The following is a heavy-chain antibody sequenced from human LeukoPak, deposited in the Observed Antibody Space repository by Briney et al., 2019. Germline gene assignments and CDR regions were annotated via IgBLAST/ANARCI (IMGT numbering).Heavy chain of an antibody. J-gene: IGHJ4*02. CDR1: GFTFSSYS. D-gene: IGHD3-16*02. V-gene: IGHV3-13*01. CDR3: ARGVGGLRLGELSYIFDY. CDR2: IGTAGDT. Sequence: GGSLRLSCAASGFTFSSYSMNWVRQATGKGLEWVSAIGTAGDTYYPGSVKGRFTISRENAKNSLYLQMNSLRAGDTAVYYCARGVGGLRLGELSYIFDYWGQGTLVTVSS.